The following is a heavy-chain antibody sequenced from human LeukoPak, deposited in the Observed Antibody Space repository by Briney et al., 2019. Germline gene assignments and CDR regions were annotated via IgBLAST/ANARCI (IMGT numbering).Heavy chain of an antibody. J-gene: IGHJ5*02. V-gene: IGHV4-61*01. D-gene: IGHD3-10*01. CDR2: IHYSGST. CDR3: ARIFGSGPREYTWFDP. CDR1: GGSVSSGTYY. Sequence: SETLSLTCTVSGGSVSSGTYYWYWIRQPPGKGLEWIGYIHYSGSTNYNPSLKTRVTISVDTSKNQFSLKLSSVTAADTAVYYCARIFGSGPREYTWFDPWGQGTLVTVSS.